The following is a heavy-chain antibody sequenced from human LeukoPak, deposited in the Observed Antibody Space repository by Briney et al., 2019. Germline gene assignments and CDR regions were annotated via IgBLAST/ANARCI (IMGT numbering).Heavy chain of an antibody. CDR1: GFTFSSYA. Sequence: GGSLRLSCAASGFTFSSYAMHWVRQAPGKGLEWVAVISYDGSNKYYADSVKGRFTISRDNSKNTLYLQMNSLRAEDTAVYYCARDGGKELRIAYYFDYWGQGTLVTVSS. D-gene: IGHD1-26*01. CDR2: ISYDGSNK. V-gene: IGHV3-30-3*01. CDR3: ARDGGKELRIAYYFDY. J-gene: IGHJ4*02.